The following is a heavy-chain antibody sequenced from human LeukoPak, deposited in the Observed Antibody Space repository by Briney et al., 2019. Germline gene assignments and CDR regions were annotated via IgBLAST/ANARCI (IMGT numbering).Heavy chain of an antibody. J-gene: IGHJ5*02. CDR1: GYTFTSYD. D-gene: IGHD6-13*01. Sequence: ASVKVSCKASGYTFTSYDINWVRQATGQGLEWMGWMNPNSGNTGYAQKFQGRVTMTRNTSISTAYMELSSLRSEDTAVYYCVRGQWTPPYSSSWYTRNNWFDPWGQGTLVTVSS. CDR3: VRGQWTPPYSSSWYTRNNWFDP. CDR2: MNPNSGNT. V-gene: IGHV1-8*01.